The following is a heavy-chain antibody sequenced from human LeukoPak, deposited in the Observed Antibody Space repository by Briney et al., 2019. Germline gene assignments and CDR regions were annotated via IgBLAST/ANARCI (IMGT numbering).Heavy chain of an antibody. CDR2: LYYSGST. CDR3: AAGGYDFDY. Sequence: SETLSLTCTVSGDSISSRSYYWGWIRQPPGKGLEWIGSLYYSGSTYYNPSLKSRVTISVGMSKNQFSLKLSSVTAADTAVYYCAAGGYDFDYWGQGTLVTVSS. D-gene: IGHD5-12*01. CDR1: GDSISSRSYY. J-gene: IGHJ4*02. V-gene: IGHV4-39*01.